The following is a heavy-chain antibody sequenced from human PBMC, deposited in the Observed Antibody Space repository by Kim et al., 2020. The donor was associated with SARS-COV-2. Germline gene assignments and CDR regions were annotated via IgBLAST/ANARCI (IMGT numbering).Heavy chain of an antibody. Sequence: DYAGSVKSRITINADTAKNQFSLQTNSVSPEDTAVYYCARNTPGQKAYDIWGQGTMVTVSS. J-gene: IGHJ3*02. D-gene: IGHD2-2*02. V-gene: IGHV6-1*01. CDR3: ARNTPGQKAYDI.